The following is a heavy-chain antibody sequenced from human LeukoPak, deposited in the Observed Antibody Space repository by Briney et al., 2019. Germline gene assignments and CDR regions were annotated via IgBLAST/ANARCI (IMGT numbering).Heavy chain of an antibody. J-gene: IGHJ3*02. Sequence: GGSLRLSRAASGFTFSNYWMTWVRQAPGKGLEWVANIKRDGSEMYYVDSVKGRFTITRDNAKNSLYLQMNSLRAEDTAVYSCARGFNFQGNAYEIWGQGTMVTVSS. CDR3: ARGFNFQGNAYEI. CDR1: GFTFSNYW. CDR2: IKRDGSEM. V-gene: IGHV3-7*01. D-gene: IGHD1-1*01.